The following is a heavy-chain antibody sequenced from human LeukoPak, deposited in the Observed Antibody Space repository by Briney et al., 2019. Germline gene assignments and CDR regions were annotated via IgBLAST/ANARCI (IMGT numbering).Heavy chain of an antibody. CDR3: ARDGVAPGLYFDY. Sequence: PGGSLRLSCEASGFTFSDYWVNWVRQAPGKGLEWVASIRQDGNEKYYVDSVKGRFTISRDNTYNSVFLQMNSLRGEDTAVYYCARDGVAPGLYFDYWGQGDLVTVSS. V-gene: IGHV3-7*01. D-gene: IGHD2-15*01. CDR2: IRQDGNEK. CDR1: GFTFSDYW. J-gene: IGHJ4*02.